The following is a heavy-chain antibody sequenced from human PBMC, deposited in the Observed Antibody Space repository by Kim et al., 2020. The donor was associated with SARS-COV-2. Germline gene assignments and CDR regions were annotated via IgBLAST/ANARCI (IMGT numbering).Heavy chain of an antibody. V-gene: IGHV4-4*02. Sequence: SETLSLTCAVSGGSISSSNWWSWVRQPPGKGLEWIGEIYHSGSTNYNPSLKSRVTISVDKSKNQFSLKLSSVTAADTAVYYCARVSGHYDYVWGSYRYEFRYFQHWGQGTLVTVSS. CDR2: IYHSGST. CDR3: ARVSGHYDYVWGSYRYEFRYFQH. D-gene: IGHD3-16*02. J-gene: IGHJ1*01. CDR1: GGSISSSNW.